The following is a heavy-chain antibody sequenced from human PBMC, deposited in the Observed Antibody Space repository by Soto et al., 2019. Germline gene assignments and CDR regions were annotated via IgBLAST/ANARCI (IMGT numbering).Heavy chain of an antibody. CDR1: GFTFSDFY. J-gene: IGHJ4*02. CDR2: ISLSRGYT. D-gene: IGHD2-15*01. CDR3: ARSVDLDY. Sequence: GGSLRLSCVASGFTFSDFYMSWIRQAPGKGLEWVSYISLSRGYTKYADSVKGRFTISRDNAKNSLYLQMSSLRAEDTAVYYCARSVDLDYWGQGTLVTVSS. V-gene: IGHV3-11*06.